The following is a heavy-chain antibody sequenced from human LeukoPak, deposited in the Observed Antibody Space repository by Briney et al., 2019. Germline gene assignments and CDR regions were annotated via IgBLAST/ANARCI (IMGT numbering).Heavy chain of an antibody. D-gene: IGHD2-21*02. Sequence: GGSLRLSCAASGFTFSSYGMHWVRQAPGKGLKWVAFIRFDGSNKYYADSVKGRFTISRDNSKLYLQMNGLRAEDTAVYYCAKGNCGGDCYTYYYFYMDVWGKGTTVTVSS. CDR1: GFTFSSYG. V-gene: IGHV3-30*02. J-gene: IGHJ6*03. CDR3: AKGNCGGDCYTYYYFYMDV. CDR2: IRFDGSNK.